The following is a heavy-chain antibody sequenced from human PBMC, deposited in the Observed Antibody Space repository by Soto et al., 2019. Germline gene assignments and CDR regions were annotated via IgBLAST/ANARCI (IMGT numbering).Heavy chain of an antibody. CDR3: ARDGSSWYDGWFDP. CDR2: ISYDGSNK. D-gene: IGHD6-13*01. J-gene: IGHJ5*02. CDR1: GFTFSSYA. Sequence: QVQLVESGGGMVQPGRSLRLSCAASGFTFSSYAMHWVRQAPGKGLEWVAVISYDGSNKYYADSVKGRFTISRDNSKNTLYLQMNSLRAEDTAVYYCARDGSSWYDGWFDPWGQGTLVTVSS. V-gene: IGHV3-30-3*01.